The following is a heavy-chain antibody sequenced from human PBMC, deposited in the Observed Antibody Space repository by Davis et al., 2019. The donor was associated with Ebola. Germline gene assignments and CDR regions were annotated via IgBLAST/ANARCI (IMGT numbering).Heavy chain of an antibody. CDR1: GFTVSSNH. CDR3: AKDSSSSFHYYYGMDV. V-gene: IGHV3-9*01. J-gene: IGHJ6*02. D-gene: IGHD6-6*01. Sequence: LSLTCAASGFTVSSNHMYWVRQAPGKGLEWVSGISWNSGSIGYADSVKGRFTISRDNAKNSLYLQMNSLRAEDTALYYCAKDSSSSFHYYYGMDVWGQGTTVTVSS. CDR2: ISWNSGSI.